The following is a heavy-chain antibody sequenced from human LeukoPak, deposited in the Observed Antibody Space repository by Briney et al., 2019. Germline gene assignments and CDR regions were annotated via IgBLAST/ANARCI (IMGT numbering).Heavy chain of an antibody. CDR3: VGGLEMVYARTDAFDI. D-gene: IGHD2-8*01. CDR1: GFTFSSYA. CDR2: ISGSGGST. Sequence: GGSLRLSCAASGFTFSSYAMSWVRQAPGEGLEWVSAISGSGGSTYYADSVKGRFTISRDNSKNTLYLQMNSLRAEDTAVYYCVGGLEMVYARTDAFDIWGQGTMVTVSS. V-gene: IGHV3-23*01. J-gene: IGHJ3*02.